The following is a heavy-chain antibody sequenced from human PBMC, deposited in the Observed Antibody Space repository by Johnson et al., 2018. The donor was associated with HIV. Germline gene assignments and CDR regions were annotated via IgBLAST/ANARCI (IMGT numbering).Heavy chain of an antibody. Sequence: QVQLVESGGGVVQPGRSLRLSCAASGFTFSSYGMHWVRQAPGKGLEWVAVISYDGSNKYYADSVKGRFTISRDNSKNTLYLQMNSLRAEDTAVYYCAKGGSYSDEWAFDIWDQGTMVTISS. J-gene: IGHJ3*02. CDR1: GFTFSSYG. CDR2: ISYDGSNK. V-gene: IGHV3-30*18. CDR3: AKGGSYSDEWAFDI. D-gene: IGHD1-26*01.